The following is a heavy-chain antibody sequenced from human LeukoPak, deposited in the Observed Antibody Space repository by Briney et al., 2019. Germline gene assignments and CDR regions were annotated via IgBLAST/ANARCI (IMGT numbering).Heavy chain of an antibody. CDR2: FDPEDGET. CDR3: ATDTRIQLWLSWFDP. J-gene: IGHJ5*02. D-gene: IGHD5-18*01. Sequence: ASVKVSCKVSGYTLTGLSMHWVRQAPGKGLEWMGGFDPEDGETIYAQKFQGRVTMTEDTSTDTAYMELSSLRSEDTAVYYCATDTRIQLWLSWFDPWGQGTLVTVSS. CDR1: GYTLTGLS. V-gene: IGHV1-24*01.